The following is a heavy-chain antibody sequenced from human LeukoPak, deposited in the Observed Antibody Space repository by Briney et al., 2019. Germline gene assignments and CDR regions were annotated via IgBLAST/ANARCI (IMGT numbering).Heavy chain of an antibody. D-gene: IGHD6-13*01. CDR1: GYTFTSYG. CDR3: AREAGIAAAGSPAYYYYYMDV. V-gene: IGHV1-18*01. J-gene: IGHJ6*03. CDR2: ISAYNGNT. Sequence: VASVTVSCKASGYTFTSYGISWVRQAPGQGLEWVGWISAYNGNTNYAQKLQGRVTMTTDTSTSTAYMELRSLRSDDTAVYYCAREAGIAAAGSPAYYYYYMDVWGKGTTVTISS.